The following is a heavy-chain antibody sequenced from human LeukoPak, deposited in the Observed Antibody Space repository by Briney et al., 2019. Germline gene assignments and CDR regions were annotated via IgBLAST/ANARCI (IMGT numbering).Heavy chain of an antibody. J-gene: IGHJ4*02. Sequence: PGGSLRLSCAASGFTFSSYEMNWVRQAPGKGLEWVSYISSSGSTIYYADSVKGRFTISRDNAKNSLYLQMNSLRAEDTAVYYWARASGVGFDYWGQGTLVNGPS. D-gene: IGHD3-10*01. V-gene: IGHV3-48*03. CDR3: ARASGVGFDY. CDR2: ISSSGSTI. CDR1: GFTFSSYE.